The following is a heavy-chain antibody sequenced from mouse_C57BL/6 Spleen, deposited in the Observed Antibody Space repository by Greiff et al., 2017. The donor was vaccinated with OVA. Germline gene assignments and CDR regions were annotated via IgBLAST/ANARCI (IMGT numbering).Heavy chain of an antibody. J-gene: IGHJ4*01. CDR2: IDPSDSYT. V-gene: IGHV1-69*01. CDR3: ARSRWAYAMDY. D-gene: IGHD1-1*02. CDR1: GYTFTSYW. Sequence: QVQLQQPGAELVMPGASVKLSCKASGYTFTSYWMHWVKQRPGQGLEWIGEIDPSDSYTNYNQKFKGKSTLTVDKSSSTAYMQLSSLTSEDSAVYYCARSRWAYAMDYWGQGTSVTVSS.